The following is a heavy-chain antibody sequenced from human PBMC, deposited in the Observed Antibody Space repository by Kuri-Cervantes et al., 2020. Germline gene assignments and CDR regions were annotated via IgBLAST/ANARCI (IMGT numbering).Heavy chain of an antibody. Sequence: SGPTLVRHTQSLTLTCTFSGFTLSASGMGVGWIRQPPGNALEWLALTYWDDGNRYSPSLKSRLTNTKVTSKTQVVITMTNMDTVDTAKYYCAHSVSGYSGYDDWGKGALVTVSS. V-gene: IGHV2-5*02. CDR3: AHSVSGYSGYDD. CDR2: TYWDDGN. D-gene: IGHD5-12*01. J-gene: IGHJ4*02. CDR1: GFTLSASGMG.